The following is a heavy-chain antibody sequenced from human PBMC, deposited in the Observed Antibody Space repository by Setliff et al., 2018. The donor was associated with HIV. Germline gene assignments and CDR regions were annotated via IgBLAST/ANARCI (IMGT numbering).Heavy chain of an antibody. J-gene: IGHJ6*03. D-gene: IGHD6-19*01. CDR2: IWYDGSNE. Sequence: GGSLRLSCAASGFTFSSYGMHWVRQTPGKGLEWVAAIWYDGSNENYAGSVKGRFTISRDNAKNSLYLQLNSLRAEDTAVYYCARGSSGWGMDFYYYYMDVWGEGTTVTVSS. CDR3: ARGSSGWGMDFYYYYMDV. CDR1: GFTFSSYG. V-gene: IGHV3-33*03.